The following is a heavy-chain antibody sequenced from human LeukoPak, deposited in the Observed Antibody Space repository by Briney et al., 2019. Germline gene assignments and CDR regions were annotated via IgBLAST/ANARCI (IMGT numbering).Heavy chain of an antibody. CDR2: ISGSGGNT. J-gene: IGHJ4*02. D-gene: IGHD2/OR15-2a*01. V-gene: IGHV3-23*01. CDR1: GFTFSSYA. Sequence: GGSLRLSCAASGFTFSSYAMSWVRQAPGKGLEWVSTISGSGGNTYYADSVKGRFTISRDNSKNTLYPQMNSLRAEDTALYFCARGAFYDYWGQGTLVTVSS. CDR3: ARGAFYDY.